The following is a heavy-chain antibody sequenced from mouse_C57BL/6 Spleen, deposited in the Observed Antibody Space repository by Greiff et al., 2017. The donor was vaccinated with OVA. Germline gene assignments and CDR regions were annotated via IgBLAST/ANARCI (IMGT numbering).Heavy chain of an antibody. Sequence: EVKLVESGEGLVKPGGSLKLSCVASGFTFSSYAMSWVRQTPEKRLEWVAYISSGGDYIYYADAVKGRFTISRDNARNTLYLQMSSLQSEDTAMYYCTRDSSGLPWLAYWGLGTLVTVSA. CDR1: GFTFSSYA. J-gene: IGHJ3*01. CDR2: ISSGGDYI. CDR3: TRDSSGLPWLAY. D-gene: IGHD3-2*02. V-gene: IGHV5-9-1*02.